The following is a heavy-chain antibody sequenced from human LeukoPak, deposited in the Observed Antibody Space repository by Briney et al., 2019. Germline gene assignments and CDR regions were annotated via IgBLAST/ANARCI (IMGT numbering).Heavy chain of an antibody. D-gene: IGHD1-26*01. Sequence: PGRSLRLSCSPSAPTSSSFATHWVRPAPGRGLEWVAVISYDGSKKYYADSVKGRFTIYRNNSKNTLYLQMNSLRAEDTAVYYCARGVGGSYYFDYWGQGTLVTVSS. CDR1: APTSSSFA. J-gene: IGHJ4*02. CDR3: ARGVGGSYYFDY. CDR2: ISYDGSKK. V-gene: IGHV3-30-3*01.